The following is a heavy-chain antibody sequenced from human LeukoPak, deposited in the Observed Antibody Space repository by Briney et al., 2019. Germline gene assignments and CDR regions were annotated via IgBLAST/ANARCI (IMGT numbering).Heavy chain of an antibody. CDR3: ARGAITMVRGVISYYYYMDV. V-gene: IGHV1-69*01. D-gene: IGHD3-10*01. CDR1: GGTFSSYA. Sequence: GSSVKVSCKASGGTFSSYAISWVRQAPGQGLEWVGGIIPIFGTANYAQKFQGRVKITADESTSTAYMELSSLRSEDTAVYYCARGAITMVRGVISYYYYMDVWGKGTTVTVSS. CDR2: IIPIFGTA. J-gene: IGHJ6*03.